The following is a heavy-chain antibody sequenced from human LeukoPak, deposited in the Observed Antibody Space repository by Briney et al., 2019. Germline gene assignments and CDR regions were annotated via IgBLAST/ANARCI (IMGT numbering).Heavy chain of an antibody. CDR2: IYSGDST. CDR1: GFSSNY. CDR3: ARDLWDATGY. J-gene: IGHJ4*02. V-gene: IGHV3-66*02. D-gene: IGHD3-3*01. Sequence: GGSLRLSCVASGFSSNYTSWVRQAPGKGLEWVSAIYSGDSTDYADSVRGRFTISRDISKNTVYLQMNSLRPEDTAVYYCARDLWDATGYWGQGTLVTV.